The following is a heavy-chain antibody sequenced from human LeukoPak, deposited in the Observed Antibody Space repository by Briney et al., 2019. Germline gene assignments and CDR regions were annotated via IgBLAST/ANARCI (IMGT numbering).Heavy chain of an antibody. V-gene: IGHV3-11*01. D-gene: IGHD3-9*01. CDR3: ARSRQEGQLIAEYEILTGYFLH. CDR2: ISSSESTT. Sequence: GGSLRLSCAASGFTFSDYYMSWLRQAPGKGLEWISYISSSESTTYYADSVKGRFTISRDNAKSSLDLQMNSLRAEDSAVYYCARSRQEGQLIAEYEILTGYFLHWGQGTRVTVSS. J-gene: IGHJ4*02. CDR1: GFTFSDYY.